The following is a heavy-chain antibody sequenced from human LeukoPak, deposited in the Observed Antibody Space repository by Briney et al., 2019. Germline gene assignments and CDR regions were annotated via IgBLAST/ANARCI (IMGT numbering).Heavy chain of an antibody. CDR1: GGTFSSYA. CDR2: IIPIFGTA. J-gene: IGHJ3*02. V-gene: IGHV1-69*05. D-gene: IGHD1-26*01. CDR3: ARPSYSGSLRFQVAFDI. Sequence: SVKVSCKASGGTFSSYAISWGRQAPGQGLEWMGGIIPIFGTANYAQKFQGRVTITTDESTSTAYMELSSLRSEDTAVYYCARPSYSGSLRFQVAFDIWGQGTMVTVSS.